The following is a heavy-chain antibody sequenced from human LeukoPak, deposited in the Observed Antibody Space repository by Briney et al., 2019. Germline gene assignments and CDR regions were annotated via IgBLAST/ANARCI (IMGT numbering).Heavy chain of an antibody. J-gene: IGHJ6*03. V-gene: IGHV4-31*03. CDR1: GGSISSGGYY. CDR3: ARVTSNYDFWSAHYYYYMDV. Sequence: SETLSLTCTVSGGSISSGGYYWSWIRQHPGKGLEWIGYIYYSGSTYYNPSLKSRVTISVDTSKNQFSLKLSSVTAADTAVYYCARVTSNYDFWSAHYYYYMDVWGKGTTVTVSS. CDR2: IYYSGST. D-gene: IGHD3-3*01.